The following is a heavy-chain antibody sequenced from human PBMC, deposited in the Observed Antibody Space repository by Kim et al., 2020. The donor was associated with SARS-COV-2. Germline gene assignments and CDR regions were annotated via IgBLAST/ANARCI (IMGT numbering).Heavy chain of an antibody. Sequence: GGSLRLSCAASGFTFSSYAMHWVRQAPGKGLEWVAVISYDGSNKYYADSVKGRFTISRDNSKNTLYLQMNSLRAEDTAVYYCARVLSLQSYYNNYFDYWGQGTLVTVSS. V-gene: IGHV3-30-3*01. J-gene: IGHJ4*02. CDR3: ARVLSLQSYYNNYFDY. CDR2: ISYDGSNK. CDR1: GFTFSSYA. D-gene: IGHD1-26*01.